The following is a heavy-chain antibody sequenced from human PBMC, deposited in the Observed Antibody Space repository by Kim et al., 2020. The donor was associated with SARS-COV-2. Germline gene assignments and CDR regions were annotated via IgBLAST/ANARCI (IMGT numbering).Heavy chain of an antibody. J-gene: IGHJ6*02. CDR2: INSDGSST. CDR1: GFTFSSYW. V-gene: IGHV3-74*01. D-gene: IGHD5-18*01. Sequence: GGSPRLSCAASGFTFSSYWMHWVRQAPGKGLMWVSRINSDGSSTSYADSVKGRFTISRDNAKNTLYLQMNSLRAEDTDVYYCARDLRTSPIQLWSYYYYYGTDVGGQATTVTASS. CDR3: ARDLRTSPIQLWSYYYYYGTDV.